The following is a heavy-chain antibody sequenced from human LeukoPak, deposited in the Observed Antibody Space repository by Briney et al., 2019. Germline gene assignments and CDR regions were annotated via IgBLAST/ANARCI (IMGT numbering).Heavy chain of an antibody. CDR3: ARVDGHSSGYRPFDY. V-gene: IGHV3-30*04. Sequence: GGSLRLSCAASGFTFNNYAMNWVRQAPGKGLEWVAVISYDGSNKYYADSVKGRFTISRDNSKNTVYVQMNSLRAEDTAVYYCARVDGHSSGYRPFDYWGQGTLVTVSS. J-gene: IGHJ4*02. CDR2: ISYDGSNK. CDR1: GFTFNNYA. D-gene: IGHD3-22*01.